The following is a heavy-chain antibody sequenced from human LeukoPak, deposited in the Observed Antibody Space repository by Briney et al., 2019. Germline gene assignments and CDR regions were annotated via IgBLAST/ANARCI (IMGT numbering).Heavy chain of an antibody. D-gene: IGHD2-21*02. J-gene: IGHJ5*02. V-gene: IGHV4-59*01. CDR3: AREAGGDPGVWFDP. CDR1: GGSISSYY. CDR2: IYYSGST. Sequence: SETLSLTCTVSGGSISSYYWSWIRQPPGKGLEWIGYIYYSGSTNYNPSLKSRVTISVDTSKNQFSLKLSSVTAADTAAYYCAREAGGDPGVWFDPWGQGTLVTVSS.